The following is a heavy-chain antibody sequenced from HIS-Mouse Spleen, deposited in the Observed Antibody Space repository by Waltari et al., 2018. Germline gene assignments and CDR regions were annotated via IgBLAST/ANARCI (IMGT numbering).Heavy chain of an antibody. CDR1: GGPLSSSSYY. V-gene: IGHV4-39*07. J-gene: IGHJ2*01. D-gene: IGHD6-13*01. Sequence: QLQLQESGPGLVKPSETLSLTCTVSGGPLSSSSYYSGWIRQPPGKGLEWIGSIYYSGSTYYNPSLKSRVTISVDTSKNQFSLKLSSVTAADTAVYYCAREIPYSSSWYDWYFDLWGRGTLVTVSS. CDR2: IYYSGST. CDR3: AREIPYSSSWYDWYFDL.